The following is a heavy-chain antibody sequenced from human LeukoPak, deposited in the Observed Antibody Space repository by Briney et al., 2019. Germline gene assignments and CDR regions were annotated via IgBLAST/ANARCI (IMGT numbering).Heavy chain of an antibody. D-gene: IGHD4-17*01. J-gene: IGHJ4*02. CDR1: GYTFTGYY. Sequence: GASVKVSCKASGYTFTGYYMHWVRQAPGQGPEWMGIINPSGGSTKYAQKFQGRVTMTWDTSTSTVYMELSSLRSEDTAVYYCARITMTTSFDYWGQGTLVTVSS. CDR3: ARITMTTSFDY. V-gene: IGHV1-46*01. CDR2: INPSGGST.